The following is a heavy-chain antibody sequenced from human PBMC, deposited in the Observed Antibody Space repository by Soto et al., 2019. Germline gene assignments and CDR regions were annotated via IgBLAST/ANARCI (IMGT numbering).Heavy chain of an antibody. J-gene: IGHJ4*02. D-gene: IGHD6-13*01. CDR3: ARGYIPSPSDY. Sequence: QVQLQASGPGLVTPSATLSLTCTVCGGSISSYYWSWIRQLPVKGLECSGYIDYSGSTDYNPALKGRVTISVDTSKNQFSLKLSSVTAADTAVYYCARGYIPSPSDYWCQETLVTVST. CDR2: IDYSGST. V-gene: IGHV4-59*01. CDR1: GGSISSYY.